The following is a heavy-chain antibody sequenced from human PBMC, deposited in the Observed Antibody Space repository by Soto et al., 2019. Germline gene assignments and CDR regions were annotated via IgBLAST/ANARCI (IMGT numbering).Heavy chain of an antibody. V-gene: IGHV3-23*01. Sequence: GGSLRLSCAASGFTFSSYAMSWVRQAPGKGLEWVSAISGSGGSTYYADSVKGRFTISRDNSKNTLYLQMNSLRAEDTAVYYCAKVGGYYDIVVVVAQEVAFDIWGQGTMVTVSS. CDR2: ISGSGGST. J-gene: IGHJ3*02. CDR3: AKVGGYYDIVVVVAQEVAFDI. D-gene: IGHD2-15*01. CDR1: GFTFSSYA.